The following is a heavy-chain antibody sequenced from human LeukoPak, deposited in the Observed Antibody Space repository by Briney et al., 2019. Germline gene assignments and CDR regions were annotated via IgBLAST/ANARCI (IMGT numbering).Heavy chain of an antibody. Sequence: PGGSLRLSCAASGFTFSSYGMHWVRQAPGKGLEWVAFIRYDGNNKYYADSVKGRFTISRDNSKNTLYLRMISLRAEDTAVYYCAKPYYGSGYYYYMDVWGKGTTVTISS. J-gene: IGHJ6*03. V-gene: IGHV3-30*02. D-gene: IGHD3-10*01. CDR1: GFTFSSYG. CDR3: AKPYYGSGYYYYMDV. CDR2: IRYDGNNK.